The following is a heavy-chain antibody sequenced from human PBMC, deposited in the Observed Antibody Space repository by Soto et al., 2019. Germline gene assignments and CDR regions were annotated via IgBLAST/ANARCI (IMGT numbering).Heavy chain of an antibody. Sequence: SETLSLTCTVSGGSISSSSYYWGWIRQPPGKGLEWIGSIYYSGSTYYNPSLKSRVTISVDTSKNQFSLKLSSVTAADTAVYYCALVVAATLGALDIGGQGTMVTVSS. D-gene: IGHD2-15*01. CDR2: IYYSGST. J-gene: IGHJ3*02. V-gene: IGHV4-39*01. CDR3: ALVVAATLGALDI. CDR1: GGSISSSSYY.